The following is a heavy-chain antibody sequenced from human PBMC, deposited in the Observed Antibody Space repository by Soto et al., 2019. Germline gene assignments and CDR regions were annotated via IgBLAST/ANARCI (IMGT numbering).Heavy chain of an antibody. CDR3: ARGPLRFLEWFPNWFDP. D-gene: IGHD3-3*01. V-gene: IGHV1-8*01. CDR1: GYTFTSYD. J-gene: IGHJ5*02. Sequence: ASVKVSCKASGYTFTSYDINWVRQATGQGLEWMGWMNPNSGNIGYAQKFQGRVTMARNTSISTAYMELSSLRFEDTAVYYCARGPLRFLEWFPNWFDPWGQGTLVTVSS. CDR2: MNPNSGNI.